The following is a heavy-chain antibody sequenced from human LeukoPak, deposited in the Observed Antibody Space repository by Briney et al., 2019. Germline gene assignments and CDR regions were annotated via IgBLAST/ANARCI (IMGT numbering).Heavy chain of an antibody. D-gene: IGHD3-10*01. CDR3: AKDFESGDYFDY. J-gene: IGHJ4*02. CDR2: ISGSGGST. V-gene: IGHV3-23*01. CDR1: GFTLNTYA. Sequence: GGSLRLSCAASGFTLNTYAMSWVRQAPGKGLEWVSGISGSGGSTYYADSVKGRFIISRDNSKNTLYLQMTSLRAEDTAVYYCAKDFESGDYFDYWGQGTLVTVSS.